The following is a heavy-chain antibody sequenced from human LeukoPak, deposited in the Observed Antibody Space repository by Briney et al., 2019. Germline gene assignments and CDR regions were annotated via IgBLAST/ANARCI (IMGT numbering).Heavy chain of an antibody. Sequence: XRXAPGKXLEWVSVITGSGGNTYYADSVKGRFTISRDNSKNTLYLQMNSLRAEDTAVYYCARDQIAAADYWGQGTLVTVSS. CDR2: ITGSGGNT. CDR3: ARDQIAAADY. V-gene: IGHV3-23*01. D-gene: IGHD6-25*01. J-gene: IGHJ4*02.